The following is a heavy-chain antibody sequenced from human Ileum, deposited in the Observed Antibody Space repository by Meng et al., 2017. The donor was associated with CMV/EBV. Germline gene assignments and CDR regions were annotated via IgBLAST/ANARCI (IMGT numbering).Heavy chain of an antibody. Sequence: ASVKVSCKASGYTFTAYYMHWVRQTPGQGLEWMGWINPNSGGTNYAQKFQGRVTMTRDTSISTAYMELSRLRSDDTAVYYCARDGRSGYYAGQNWSDPWGQGTLVTVSS. CDR2: INPNSGGT. CDR1: GYTFTAYY. V-gene: IGHV1-2*02. D-gene: IGHD3-3*01. CDR3: ARDGRSGYYAGQNWSDP. J-gene: IGHJ5*02.